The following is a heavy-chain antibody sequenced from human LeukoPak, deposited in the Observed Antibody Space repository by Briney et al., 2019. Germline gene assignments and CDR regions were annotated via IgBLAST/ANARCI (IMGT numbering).Heavy chain of an antibody. CDR1: GFTFSSYA. CDR2: ISYDGSNK. D-gene: IGHD3-22*01. CDR3: ASHYYDSSPPEDY. V-gene: IGHV3-30-3*01. Sequence: PGRSLRLSCAASGFTFSSYAMHWVRQAPGKGLEWVAVISYDGSNKYYADSVKGRFTISRDNSKNTLYLQMNSLRAEDTAVYYCASHYYDSSPPEDYWGQGTLVTVSS. J-gene: IGHJ4*02.